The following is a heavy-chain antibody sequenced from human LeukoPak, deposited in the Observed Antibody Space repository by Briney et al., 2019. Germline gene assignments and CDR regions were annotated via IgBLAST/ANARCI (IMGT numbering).Heavy chain of an antibody. CDR2: ISSSGSTI. CDR1: GFTFSDYY. V-gene: IGHV3-11*01. J-gene: IGHJ6*02. CDR3: ARDHLVVVVAATDYYYYYGMDV. D-gene: IGHD2-15*01. Sequence: GGSLRLSCAASGFTFSDYYMSWIRQAPGKGLEWVSYISSSGSTIYYADSVKGRFTISRDNAKNSLYLQMNSLRAEDTAVYYCARDHLVVVVAATDYYYYYGMDVWGQGTTVTVSS.